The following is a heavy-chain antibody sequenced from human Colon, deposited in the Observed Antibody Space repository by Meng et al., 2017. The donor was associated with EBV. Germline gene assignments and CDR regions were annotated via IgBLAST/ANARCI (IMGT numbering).Heavy chain of an antibody. D-gene: IGHD6-19*01. CDR1: GGSSSGHS. J-gene: IGHJ4*02. Sequence: HSRDDLLNPSQPRPLTPAAHGGSSSGHSRPWIRQPPGKGLEWIGEINHSGSTNYNPSLKSRVTISTDTSKNQFSLKVKSVTAADTAVYFCARLYPPDQWLLTSDTSEYWGQGTLVTVSS. CDR3: ARLYPPDQWLLTSDTSEY. CDR2: INHSGST. V-gene: IGHV4-34*01.